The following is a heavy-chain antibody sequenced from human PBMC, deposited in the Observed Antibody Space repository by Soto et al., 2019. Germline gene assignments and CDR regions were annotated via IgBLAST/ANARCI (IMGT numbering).Heavy chain of an antibody. CDR3: ARDGQYRTDGFDI. CDR1: GFTYSSHG. Sequence: EAQLLESGGELIQPGGSLRLSCAASGFTYSSHGMSWVRQAPGKGLEWIAGLSRGGGSTYYADSVKGRFTISRDNSKNTVDVIMNSLRVEDTALYYCARDGQYRTDGFDIWGQGTMVTVSS. D-gene: IGHD5-12*01. J-gene: IGHJ3*02. CDR2: LSRGGGST. V-gene: IGHV3-23*01.